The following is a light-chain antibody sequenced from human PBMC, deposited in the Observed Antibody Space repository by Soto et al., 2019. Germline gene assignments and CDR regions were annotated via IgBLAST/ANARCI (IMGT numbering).Light chain of an antibody. CDR2: GSS. Sequence: IGMTQSPATLSVSPGERATLSCRASQSVSITFVAWYQQKPGQPPRLLIHGSSTRATGTPDRFSVSGSGTVFTLTISRLEPEDFGVYYCQQYSDAPQTFGQGTKVDIK. V-gene: IGKV3-20*01. J-gene: IGKJ1*01. CDR1: QSVSITF. CDR3: QQYSDAPQT.